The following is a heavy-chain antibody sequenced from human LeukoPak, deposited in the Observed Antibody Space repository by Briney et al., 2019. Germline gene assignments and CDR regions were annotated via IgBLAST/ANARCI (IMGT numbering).Heavy chain of an antibody. D-gene: IGHD3-9*01. Sequence: PGGSLRLSCAASGFTFSSYWMSWVRQAPGKGLEWVANIKQDGSEKYYVDSVKGRFTISRDNAKNSLYLQMNSLRAEDTAVYYCARDNDYDILTGYYRGGYHDYWGQGTLVTVSS. J-gene: IGHJ4*02. CDR3: ARDNDYDILTGYYRGGYHDY. V-gene: IGHV3-7*01. CDR1: GFTFSSYW. CDR2: IKQDGSEK.